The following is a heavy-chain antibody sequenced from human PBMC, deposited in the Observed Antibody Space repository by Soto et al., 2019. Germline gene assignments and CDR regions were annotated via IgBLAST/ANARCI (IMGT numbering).Heavy chain of an antibody. CDR2: IYPGDSDT. J-gene: IGHJ6*02. V-gene: IGHV5-51*07. Sequence: SLQISCKRSGYTFTTYWISWVHQMPEKGLEWMGIIYPGDSDTRYSPSFQGQVTISVDKSLSTAYLQWKSLKASDTAMYYCARLNWKPAPPYYYYGMEVWVHGTTVTVSS. CDR3: ARLNWKPAPPYYYYGMEV. CDR1: GYTFTTYW. D-gene: IGHD1-1*01.